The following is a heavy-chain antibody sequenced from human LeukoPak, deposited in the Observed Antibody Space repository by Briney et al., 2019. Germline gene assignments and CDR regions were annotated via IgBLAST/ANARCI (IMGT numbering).Heavy chain of an antibody. V-gene: IGHV4-39*07. D-gene: IGHD6-19*01. CDR3: ARHGWHAWYFDL. J-gene: IGHJ2*01. CDR2: INQRRNT. CDR1: GGSISSSSYS. Sequence: PSETLSLTCTVSGGSISSSSYSWSWIRQPPGKGLEWIGEINQRRNTNYNPSLKSRVTISIDTSKNQFSLKLSSVTAADTAVYYCARHGWHAWYFDLWGRGTLVTVSS.